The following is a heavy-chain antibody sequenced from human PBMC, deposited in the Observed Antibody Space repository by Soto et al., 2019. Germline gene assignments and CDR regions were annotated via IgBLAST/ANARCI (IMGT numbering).Heavy chain of an antibody. V-gene: IGHV3-23*01. CDR2: ISASGDKT. D-gene: IGHD3-10*01. Sequence: LRLSCAASGFSFSSNSMTWVRQAPGKGLEWVSGISASGDKTFYSDSVKGRFTISRDIYKNTLYLQMSSLRAEDTAVYYCTKWSGFGDAWGQGTLVTVSS. CDR1: GFSFSSNS. J-gene: IGHJ5*02. CDR3: TKWSGFGDA.